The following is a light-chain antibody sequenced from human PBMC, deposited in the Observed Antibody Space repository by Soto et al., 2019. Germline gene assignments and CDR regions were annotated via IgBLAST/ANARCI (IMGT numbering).Light chain of an antibody. CDR3: QKYDSAPPT. V-gene: IGKV1-8*01. CDR1: QGISSY. CDR2: AAS. J-gene: IGKJ4*01. Sequence: AIRMTQSPSSLSASTGDRVTITCRASQGISSYLAWYQQKPGKAPKLLIYAASTLQSGVPSRFSGSGSGTDFTLTISCLQSEDFATYYCQKYDSAPPTFGGGTKVDIK.